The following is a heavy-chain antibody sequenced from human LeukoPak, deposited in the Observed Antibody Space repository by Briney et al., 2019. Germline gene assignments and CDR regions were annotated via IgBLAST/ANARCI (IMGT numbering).Heavy chain of an antibody. CDR2: ISWNSGHI. CDR3: ARDNSRLRAYYFDY. V-gene: IGHV3-9*01. D-gene: IGHD4-17*01. CDR1: GFTFDDYA. Sequence: SLRLSCAASGFTFDDYAMHWVRQTPGKGLEWVSGISWNSGHIGYADSVKGRFTISRDNAKNSLYLQMNSLRAEDTALYYCARDNSRLRAYYFDYWGQGTLVTVSS. J-gene: IGHJ4*02.